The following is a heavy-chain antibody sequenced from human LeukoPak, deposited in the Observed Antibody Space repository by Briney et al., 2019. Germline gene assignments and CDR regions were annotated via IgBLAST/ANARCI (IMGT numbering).Heavy chain of an antibody. V-gene: IGHV6-1*01. Sequence: SQTLLPTCAISGDSVSSNSATWSWIRQSPSRGLEWRGRTYYRSKWYNDYALSVESRITINPDTSKNQFSLHLNSVTPEDTAVYYCAREYGGSSGWFDPWRQGTLVTVSS. CDR1: GDSVSSNSAT. D-gene: IGHD4-23*01. CDR2: TYYRSKWYN. J-gene: IGHJ5*02. CDR3: AREYGGSSGWFDP.